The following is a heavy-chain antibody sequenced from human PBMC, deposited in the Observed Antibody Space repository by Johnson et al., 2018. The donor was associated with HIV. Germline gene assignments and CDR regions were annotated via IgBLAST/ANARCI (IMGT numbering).Heavy chain of an antibody. D-gene: IGHD6-6*01. CDR1: GFTFSDYY. Sequence: QVQLVESGGGLVKPGGSLRLSCAASGFTFSDYYMSWIRQAPGKGLEWVSYISSSGSTIYYADSVKGRFTIPRDNAKNSLYLQMNSLRAEDTAVYYCARRWIVAARPPENAFDIWGQGTMVTVSS. V-gene: IGHV3-11*01. J-gene: IGHJ3*02. CDR2: ISSSGSTI. CDR3: ARRWIVAARPPENAFDI.